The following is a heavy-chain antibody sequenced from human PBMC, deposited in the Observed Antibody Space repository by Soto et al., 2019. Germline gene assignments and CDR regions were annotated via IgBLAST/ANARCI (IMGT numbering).Heavy chain of an antibody. CDR2: INHSGST. J-gene: IGHJ5*02. D-gene: IGHD2-15*01. V-gene: IGHV4-34*01. Sequence: SETLSLTCAVYGGSFSGYYWSWIRQPPGKGLEWIGEINHSGSTNYNPSLKSRVTISVDTSKNQFSLKLSSVTAADTAVYYCARGGVVVVAATPDRWFDPWGQGTLVTVSS. CDR3: ARGGVVVVAATPDRWFDP. CDR1: GGSFSGYY.